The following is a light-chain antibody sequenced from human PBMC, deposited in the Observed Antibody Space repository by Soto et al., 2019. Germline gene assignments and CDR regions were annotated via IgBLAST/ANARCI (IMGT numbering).Light chain of an antibody. CDR1: QSVSSN. J-gene: IGKJ4*01. V-gene: IGKV3-15*01. CDR2: ETS. CDR3: QQYDNSPLT. Sequence: EIVMTQSPTTLSVSPGERATLSCRASQSVSSNLAWYQQKPGQAPRLLIYETSTRATGIPARFSGSGSGTEFALTISSLQSEDFAVYYCQQYDNSPLTFGGGTKVDIK.